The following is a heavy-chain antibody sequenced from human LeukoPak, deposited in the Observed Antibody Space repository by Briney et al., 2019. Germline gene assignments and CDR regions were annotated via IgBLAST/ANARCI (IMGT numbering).Heavy chain of an antibody. D-gene: IGHD6-13*01. CDR2: IIPIFGSA. V-gene: IGHV1-69*05. CDR3: ARGGVAAAGTEGTIDY. CDR1: GGTFSSYA. Sequence: GASVKVSCKASGGTFSSYAISWVRQAPGQGLEWMGGIIPIFGSANYAQKLQGRVTMTTDTSTSTAYMELRSLRSDDTAVYYCARGGVAAAGTEGTIDYWGQGTLVTVSS. J-gene: IGHJ4*02.